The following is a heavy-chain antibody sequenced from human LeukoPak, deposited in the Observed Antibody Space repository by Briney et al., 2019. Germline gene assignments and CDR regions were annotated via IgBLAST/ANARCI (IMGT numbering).Heavy chain of an antibody. CDR1: GGTFSSYA. CDR2: IIPIFGTA. D-gene: IGHD4-23*01. J-gene: IGHJ4*02. V-gene: IGHV1-69*05. Sequence: GASVKVSCKASGGTFSSYAISWVRQAPGQGLEWMGGIIPIFGTANYAQKSQGRVTITTDESTSTAYMEPSSLRSEDTAVYYCARETHYGGNPFDYWGQGTLVTVSS. CDR3: ARETHYGGNPFDY.